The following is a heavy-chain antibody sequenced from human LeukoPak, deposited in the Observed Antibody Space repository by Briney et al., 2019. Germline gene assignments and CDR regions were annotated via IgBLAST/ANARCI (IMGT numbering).Heavy chain of an antibody. CDR1: GYTFTGYY. D-gene: IGHD4-11*01. Sequence: ASVKVSCKASGYTFTGYYMNWVRQAPGQGLEWVGWINPNTGGTNYAQKFQGRVTMARDTSITTAYMELGSLRSDDTAVYYCARDGRVNDYSNPTALDVWGKGITVTVSS. CDR2: INPNTGGT. V-gene: IGHV1-2*02. CDR3: ARDGRVNDYSNPTALDV. J-gene: IGHJ6*04.